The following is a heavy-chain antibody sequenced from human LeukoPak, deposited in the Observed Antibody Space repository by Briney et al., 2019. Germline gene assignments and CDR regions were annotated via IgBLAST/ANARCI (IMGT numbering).Heavy chain of an antibody. CDR3: ARIPYSSYFDY. J-gene: IGHJ4*02. D-gene: IGHD6-13*01. CDR2: IYHSGST. CDR1: GYSISSGYY. V-gene: IGHV4-38-2*01. Sequence: SETLSLTCAVSGYSISSGYYWGWIRQPPGKGLEWIGSIYHSGSTYYNPSLKSRVTISVDTSKNQFSLKLSSVTAADTAVYYCARIPYSSYFDYWGQGTLVTVSS.